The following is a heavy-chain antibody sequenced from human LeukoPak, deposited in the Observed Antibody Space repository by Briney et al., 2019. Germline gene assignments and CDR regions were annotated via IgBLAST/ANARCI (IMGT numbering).Heavy chain of an antibody. Sequence: SETLSLTCTVSGGSISSYYWSWIRQPPGKGREWIGYIYYSGSTNYNPSLKSRVTISVDTSKNQFSLKLSSVTAADTAVYYCARDYCSGGSCYAFGYWGQGTLVTVSS. CDR2: IYYSGST. J-gene: IGHJ4*02. CDR1: GGSISSYY. V-gene: IGHV4-59*01. D-gene: IGHD2-15*01. CDR3: ARDYCSGGSCYAFGY.